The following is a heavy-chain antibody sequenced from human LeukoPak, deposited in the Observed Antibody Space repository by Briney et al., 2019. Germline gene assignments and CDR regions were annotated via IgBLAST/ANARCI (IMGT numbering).Heavy chain of an antibody. CDR2: IKQDGSEK. J-gene: IGHJ3*02. CDR3: ARANRHYDPGDAFDI. Sequence: GGSLRLSCAASGFTFSSYWMSWVRQAPGKGLEWVANIKQDGSEKYYVDSVKGRFTISRDNAKNSLYLQMNSLRAEDTAVYYCARANRHYDPGDAFDIWGQGTMVTVSS. V-gene: IGHV3-7*01. CDR1: GFTFSSYW. D-gene: IGHD3-3*01.